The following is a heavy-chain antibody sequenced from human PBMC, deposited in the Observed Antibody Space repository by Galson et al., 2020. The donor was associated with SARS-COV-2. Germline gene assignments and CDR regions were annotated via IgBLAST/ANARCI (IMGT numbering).Heavy chain of an antibody. CDR1: GYTLTELS. J-gene: IGHJ5*02. CDR3: ATGPSFGATGWFDP. V-gene: IGHV1-24*01. D-gene: IGHD1-26*01. CDR2: FDPEDGET. Sequence: ASVKVSCEVSGYTLTELSMHWVRQAPGKGLEWMGGFDPEDGETIYAQKFQGRVTMTEDTSTDTAYMELSSLRSEDTAVYYCATGPSFGATGWFDPWGQGTLVTVSS.